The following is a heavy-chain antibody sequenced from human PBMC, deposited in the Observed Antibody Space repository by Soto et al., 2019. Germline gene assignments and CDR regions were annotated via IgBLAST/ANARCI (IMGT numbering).Heavy chain of an antibody. D-gene: IGHD6-19*01. Sequence: QVQLQESGPGLVKPSQTLSLTCTISGGSISSGDYYWSWIRQPPGQGLEWIGYIYYSGSTYYNPSLKSRVTISVDTSKNQFYLKLSSVTAADTAVYYCARVVGPQWLVRFDYWGQGTLGTVSS. CDR2: IYYSGST. CDR1: GGSISSGDYY. J-gene: IGHJ4*02. CDR3: ARVVGPQWLVRFDY. V-gene: IGHV4-30-4*01.